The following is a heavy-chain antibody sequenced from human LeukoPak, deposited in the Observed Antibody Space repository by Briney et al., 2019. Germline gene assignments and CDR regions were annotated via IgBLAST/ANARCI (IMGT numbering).Heavy chain of an antibody. CDR1: GFPFSDYV. Sequence: PGGSLRLSCAASGFPFSDYVMHWVRQASGKGLEWVGRIRSTANGYATAYAASVKGRFTISRDDSKNTAYLQMDSLKTEDTAVYYCTGNYYGSGSYADFDYWGQGTLVTVSS. J-gene: IGHJ4*02. CDR2: IRSTANGYAT. D-gene: IGHD3-10*01. V-gene: IGHV3-73*01. CDR3: TGNYYGSGSYADFDY.